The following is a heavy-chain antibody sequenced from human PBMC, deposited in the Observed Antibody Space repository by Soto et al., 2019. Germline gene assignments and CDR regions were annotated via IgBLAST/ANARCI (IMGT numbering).Heavy chain of an antibody. CDR1: GFSLRTSQVG. CDR3: APLNTRGYYFDY. J-gene: IGHJ4*02. Sequence: SGPTLVNPTQTLTLTCTFSGFSLRTSQVGVGWIRQPPGKALEWLAHVYWNDDKYYSLSLKSRLTISKDTSKSQVVLTMTNMYPVDTATYYCAPLNTRGYYFDYWGQGALVTVSS. V-gene: IGHV2-5*01. CDR2: VYWNDDK.